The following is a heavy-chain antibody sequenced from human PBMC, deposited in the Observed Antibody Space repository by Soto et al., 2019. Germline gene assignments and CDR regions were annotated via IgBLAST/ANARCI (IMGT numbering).Heavy chain of an antibody. Sequence: QVQLQESGPGLVKPSETLSLSCTVSGGSISSYYWSWFRQSPGTRMEWIGYVHHSWGSSYNPSLHSRVAISLYTSKCQFSLKVNSVTATDTAVDYCSRQGVGPLYGLVDVWGEGTTVTVSS. D-gene: IGHD3-10*01. CDR1: GGSISSYY. V-gene: IGHV4-59*08. J-gene: IGHJ6*02. CDR2: VHHSWGS. CDR3: SRQGVGPLYGLVDV.